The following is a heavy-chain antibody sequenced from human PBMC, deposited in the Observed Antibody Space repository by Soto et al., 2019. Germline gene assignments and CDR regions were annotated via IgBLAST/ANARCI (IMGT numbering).Heavy chain of an antibody. D-gene: IGHD3-22*01. CDR1: GYTFTSYY. Sequence: XSVKVSCKASGYTFTSYYMHWVRQAPGQGLEWMGIINPSGGSTSYAQKFQGRVTMTRDTSTSTVYMELSSLRSEYTAVYYCVSFSSGYYPGAFDIWGQGTMVTVS. V-gene: IGHV1-46*01. CDR3: VSFSSGYYPGAFDI. J-gene: IGHJ3*02. CDR2: INPSGGST.